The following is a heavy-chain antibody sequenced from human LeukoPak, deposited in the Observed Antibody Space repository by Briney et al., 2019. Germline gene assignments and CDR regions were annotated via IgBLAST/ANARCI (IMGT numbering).Heavy chain of an antibody. CDR1: GFTFGSYW. Sequence: GGSLRLSCAVSGFTFGSYWMSWVRQAPGKGLEWVANIKQDGDEKYYVDSVKGRFGISRDNSKNILYLQMNSLRAEDTAVYYCAKDRCSNGIGCYYYYMDVWGKGTTVTISS. J-gene: IGHJ6*03. V-gene: IGHV3-7*01. CDR2: IKQDGDEK. D-gene: IGHD2-8*01. CDR3: AKDRCSNGIGCYYYYMDV.